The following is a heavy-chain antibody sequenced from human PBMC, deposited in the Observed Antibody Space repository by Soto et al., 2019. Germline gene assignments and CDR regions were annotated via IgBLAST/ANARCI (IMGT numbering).Heavy chain of an antibody. V-gene: IGHV3-7*05. J-gene: IGHJ4*02. D-gene: IGHD5-18*01. CDR3: ARDRAYNCFDY. Sequence: GGSLRLSCAASGFTFSSYAMDWVRQAPGKGLEWVANINLDGSERNYVDSVKGRFTISRDNAKNLLYLQMNSLRAEDAAVYYCARDRAYNCFDYWGQGTLVTVSS. CDR2: INLDGSER. CDR1: GFTFSSYA.